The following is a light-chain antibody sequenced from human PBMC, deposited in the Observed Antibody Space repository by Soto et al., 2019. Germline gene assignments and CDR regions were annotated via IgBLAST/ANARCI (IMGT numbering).Light chain of an antibody. CDR3: QQYNSYSVNA. J-gene: IGKJ2*01. Sequence: QMTQSPYTLSPSVGARVSITCRASQSISGWLAWYQQKPGKAPKLLIYDASSLESGVPSRFSGSGSGTEFSLTISRLQPDDFATYYCQQYNSYSVNAFGQGTKLEIK. V-gene: IGKV1-5*01. CDR2: DAS. CDR1: QSISGW.